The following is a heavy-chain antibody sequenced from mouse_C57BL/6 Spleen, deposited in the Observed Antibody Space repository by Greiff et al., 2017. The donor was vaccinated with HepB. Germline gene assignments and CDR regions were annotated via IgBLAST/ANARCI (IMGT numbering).Heavy chain of an antibody. CDR2: INYDGSST. D-gene: IGHD4-1*01. Sequence: EVMLVESEGGLVQPGRSMKLSCTASGFTFSDYYMAWVRQVPEKGLEWVANINYDGSSTYYLDSLKSRFIISRDNAKNILYLQMSSLKSEDTATYYCARLGRNFDYWGQGTTLTVSS. CDR1: GFTFSDYY. V-gene: IGHV5-16*01. CDR3: ARLGRNFDY. J-gene: IGHJ2*01.